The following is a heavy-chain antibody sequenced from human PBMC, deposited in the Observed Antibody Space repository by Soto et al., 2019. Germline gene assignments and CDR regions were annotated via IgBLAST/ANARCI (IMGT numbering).Heavy chain of an antibody. CDR1: GFTFVNYY. CDR2: ITRSGGST. D-gene: IGHD3-16*01. CDR3: ARDKYTNYVNYCDR. Sequence: PWGSLRLSCAASGFTFVNYYMTCRRHTPCKGLEWISTITRSGGSTYYAASVKGRVTISRDNANNSLYLQMTGLRAQDTALYYCARDKYTNYVNYCDRWGQGTLGTVSS. J-gene: IGHJ5*02. V-gene: IGHV3-11*01.